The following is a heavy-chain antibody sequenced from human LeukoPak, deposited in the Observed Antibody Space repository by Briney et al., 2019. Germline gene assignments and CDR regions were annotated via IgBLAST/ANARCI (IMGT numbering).Heavy chain of an antibody. J-gene: IGHJ3*02. CDR3: ARKQLDGSAFDI. V-gene: IGHV3-33*01. D-gene: IGHD1-26*01. CDR1: GFTFSSYG. Sequence: GGSLRLSCAASGFTFSSYGMHWVRQAPGKGLEWVAVIWYDGSNKYYADSVKGRFTISRDNSKNTLYLQMNSLRAEDMAVYYCARKQLDGSAFDIWGQGTMVTVSS. CDR2: IWYDGSNK.